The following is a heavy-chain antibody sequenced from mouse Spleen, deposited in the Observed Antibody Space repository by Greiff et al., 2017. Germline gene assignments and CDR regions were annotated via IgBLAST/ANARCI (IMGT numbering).Heavy chain of an antibody. D-gene: IGHD4-1*01. J-gene: IGHJ3*01. CDR3: ARSLTGLFAY. Sequence: VQLQQPGAELVKPGASVKLSCKASGYTFTSYWMQWVKQRPGQGLEWIGEIDPSDSYTNYNQKFKGKATLTVDTSSSTAYMQLSSLTSGDSAVYYCARSLTGLFAYWGQGTLVTVSA. CDR2: IDPSDSYT. CDR1: GYTFTSYW. V-gene: IGHV1-50*01.